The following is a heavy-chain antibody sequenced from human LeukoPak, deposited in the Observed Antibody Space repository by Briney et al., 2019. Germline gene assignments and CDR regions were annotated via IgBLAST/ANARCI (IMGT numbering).Heavy chain of an antibody. CDR2: TYYRSKWYN. D-gene: IGHD6-19*01. CDR3: ARDFGTTGWHTFDY. Sequence: SQTLSLTCVVSGDSVSSKNGAWNWIRQSPSRGLEWLGRTYYRSKWYNDYAESMEGRMTISQDTSKNKYSLHLNSVTPDDTAVYYCARDFGTTGWHTFDYWGQGTLVTVSS. V-gene: IGHV6-1*01. J-gene: IGHJ4*02. CDR1: GDSVSSKNGA.